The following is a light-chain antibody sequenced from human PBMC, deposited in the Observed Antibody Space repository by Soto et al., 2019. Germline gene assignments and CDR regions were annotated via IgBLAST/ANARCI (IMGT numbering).Light chain of an antibody. CDR2: DAS. V-gene: IGKV1-33*01. J-gene: IGKJ2*01. Sequence: DIQMTPSPSSLSASVGDRVTITCQASHNIDNYLNWYQQKPGKAPKLLIYDASSLETGVPSRFSGSGFGTVFTLHISGLQPEDSATYYCQQYADLPLTFGQGAKLEVK. CDR1: HNIDNY. CDR3: QQYADLPLT.